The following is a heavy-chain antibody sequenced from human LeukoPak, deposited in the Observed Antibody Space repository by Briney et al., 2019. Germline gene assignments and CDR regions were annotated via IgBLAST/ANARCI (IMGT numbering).Heavy chain of an antibody. V-gene: IGHV3-30*01. J-gene: IGHJ4*02. Sequence: GGSLRLSCAASGFTFSSYAMHWVRQAPGKGLEWVAVISYDGSNKYYADSVKGRFTISRDNSKNTLYLQMNSLRAEDTAVYYCARDGIFGNGYNPWEYFDYWGQGTLVTVSS. D-gene: IGHD5-24*01. CDR3: ARDGIFGNGYNPWEYFDY. CDR1: GFTFSSYA. CDR2: ISYDGSNK.